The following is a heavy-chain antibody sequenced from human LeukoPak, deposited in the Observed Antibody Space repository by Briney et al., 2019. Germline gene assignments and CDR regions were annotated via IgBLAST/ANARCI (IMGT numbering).Heavy chain of an antibody. D-gene: IGHD3-10*02. V-gene: IGHV3-23*01. CDR2: ISGSGGST. J-gene: IGHJ6*04. CDR1: GFTFSSYA. CDR3: AEHGITMIGGV. Sequence: GGSLRLSCAASGFTFSSYAMSWVRQPPGKGLEWVSAISGSGGSTYYADSVKGRFTISRDNAKNSLYLQMNSLRADDTAVYYCAEHGITMIGGVWGKGTTVTISS.